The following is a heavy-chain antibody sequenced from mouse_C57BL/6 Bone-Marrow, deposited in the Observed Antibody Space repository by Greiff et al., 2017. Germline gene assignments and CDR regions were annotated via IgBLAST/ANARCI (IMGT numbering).Heavy chain of an antibody. CDR1: GYTFTSYG. CDR3: ASGYGSSAWFAY. V-gene: IGHV1-81*01. CDR2: IYPRSGNT. D-gene: IGHD1-1*01. J-gene: IGHJ3*01. Sequence: VQLQQSGAELARPGASVKLSCKASGYTFTSYGISWVKQRTGQGLEWIGEIYPRSGNTYYNEKIKGKATLTADKSSSTAYMELRSLTSEDSAVYFCASGYGSSAWFAYWGQGTLVTVSA.